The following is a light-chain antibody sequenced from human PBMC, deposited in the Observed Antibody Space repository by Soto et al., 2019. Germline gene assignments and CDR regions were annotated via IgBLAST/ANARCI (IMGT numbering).Light chain of an antibody. Sequence: QSALTQPASVSGSPGQSITISCTGTSSDVGGYNYVSWYQQHPGKAPKLMIYDVSNRPSGVSNRFSGSKSGNTASLTISGLQAEDEADYYCSSYTSSSTPFYVFGTGTKDTVL. CDR3: SSYTSSSTPFYV. V-gene: IGLV2-14*01. CDR2: DVS. J-gene: IGLJ1*01. CDR1: SSDVGGYNY.